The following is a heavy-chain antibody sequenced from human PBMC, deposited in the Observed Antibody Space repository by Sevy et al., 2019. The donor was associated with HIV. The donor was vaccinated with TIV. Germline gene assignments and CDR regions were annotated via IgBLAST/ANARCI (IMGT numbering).Heavy chain of an antibody. D-gene: IGHD2-21*01. CDR2: MFYSGTT. J-gene: IGHJ4*02. Sequence: SETLSLICTVSGGSISASNYDWGWIRQSPGMGLEWIGSMFYSGTTYFNPSLKSRVTISVDTSKNQFSLKLNSVTAADTAVYYCARQGGIVDRAFDYWGQGTPVTVSS. V-gene: IGHV4-39*01. CDR1: GGSISASNYD. CDR3: ARQGGIVDRAFDY.